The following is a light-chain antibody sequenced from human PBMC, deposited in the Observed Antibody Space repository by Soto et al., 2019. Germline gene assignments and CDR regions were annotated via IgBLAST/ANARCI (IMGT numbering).Light chain of an antibody. J-gene: IGLJ2*01. CDR3: QVWDSRSDHPV. V-gene: IGLV3-21*04. Sequence: SYELTQPPSVSVAPGKTARLTCGGNNIGSESVHWYQQKPGQAPVLVIFYDSDRPSGIPERFSGANSGNTATLTISRVEAGDEADYYCQVWDSRSDHPVFGGGTKLTVL. CDR2: YDS. CDR1: NIGSES.